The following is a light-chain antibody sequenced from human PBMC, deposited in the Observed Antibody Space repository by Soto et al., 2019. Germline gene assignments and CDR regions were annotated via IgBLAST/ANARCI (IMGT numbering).Light chain of an antibody. Sequence: QSVLAQPASVSGSPGGSITISCTGTSSDVGGYNYVSWYQQQPGKAPKFMIYDVSNRPSGVSNRFSGSKSGNTASLTISGLQAEDEADYYCCSYTTSNTRQIVFGTGTKVTVL. CDR1: SSDVGGYNY. J-gene: IGLJ1*01. CDR2: DVS. V-gene: IGLV2-14*01. CDR3: CSYTTSNTRQIV.